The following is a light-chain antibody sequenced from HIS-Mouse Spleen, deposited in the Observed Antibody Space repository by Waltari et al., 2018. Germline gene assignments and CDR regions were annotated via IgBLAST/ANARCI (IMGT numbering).Light chain of an antibody. CDR1: SSDVGGYNY. J-gene: IGLJ1*01. Sequence: QSALTQPRSVSGSPGQSVTLPCTGTSSDVGGYNYVSWYPQHPGKAPKLMIYDVSKRAPGVTDRCSGAKSGNTASLSISGLQAEDEADYYCCSYAGSYSYVFGTGTKVTVL. CDR2: DVS. V-gene: IGLV2-11*01. CDR3: CSYAGSYSYV.